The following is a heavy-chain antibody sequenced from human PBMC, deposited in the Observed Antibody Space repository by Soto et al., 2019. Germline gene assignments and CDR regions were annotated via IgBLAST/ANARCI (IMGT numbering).Heavy chain of an antibody. D-gene: IGHD3-3*01. Sequence: QITLNESGPTQVNPRQTLTLTCTFSGFSLTTSGVGVGWIRQSPGKAPEWLALIYWDDDKRYSPSLKSRLTSTKDTSKNQVVLTMADLDTADTATYYCAHRVLRTVFGLVTTTAIYFDFWGQGTPVAVSS. CDR3: AHRVLRTVFGLVTTTAIYFDF. J-gene: IGHJ4*02. V-gene: IGHV2-5*02. CDR1: GFSLTTSGVG. CDR2: IYWDDDK.